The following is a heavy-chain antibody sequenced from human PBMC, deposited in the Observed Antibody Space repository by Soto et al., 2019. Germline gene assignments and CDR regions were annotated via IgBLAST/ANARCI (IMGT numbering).Heavy chain of an antibody. CDR1: GATFGNTA. CDR2: IVPMFGTA. J-gene: IGHJ5*02. Sequence: QVQLVQSGAEVKKPGSSVNVSCKTSGATFGNTAVTWVRQAPGQGLEWMGGIVPMFGTANYAQKFQGRVTITADESTNTAYRELSSLRADDTAVYYCARDGDPGYAFWSGPLGGGRFDPWGQGTLVTVSS. CDR3: ARDGDPGYAFWSGPLGGGRFDP. D-gene: IGHD3-3*01. V-gene: IGHV1-69*12.